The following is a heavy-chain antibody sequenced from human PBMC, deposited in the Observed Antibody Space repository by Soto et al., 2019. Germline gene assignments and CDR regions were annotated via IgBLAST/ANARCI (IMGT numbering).Heavy chain of an antibody. CDR1: GGSLSSSAYS. CDR3: ARELLFYYCFNVSAAAAFYT. J-gene: IGHJ1*01. D-gene: IGHD2-8*01. Sequence: SETLSLTCAVSGGSLSSSAYSWSWIRQPPGKGLEWIGFIYQSGSTYYNPSLKSRVTMSLDRPKNQFSLKLSSVTAADTAVYYCARELLFYYCFNVSAAAAFYTWAQDTMLTVSS. CDR2: IYQSGST. V-gene: IGHV4-30-2*01.